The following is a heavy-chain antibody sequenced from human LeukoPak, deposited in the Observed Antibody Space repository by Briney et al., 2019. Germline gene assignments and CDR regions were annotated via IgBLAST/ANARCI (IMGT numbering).Heavy chain of an antibody. CDR1: GGSNSSHY. J-gene: IGHJ4*02. V-gene: IGHV4-59*11. Sequence: SESLSLTCTVSGGSNSSHYWSWLRQPPGKGLEWSGYIYYSGSTNYNPSLKSRVTISVDTSKNQFSLKLSSVTAADTAVYYCARRRAYSGSPASPFDYWGQGTLVTVSS. D-gene: IGHD1-26*01. CDR3: ARRRAYSGSPASPFDY. CDR2: IYYSGST.